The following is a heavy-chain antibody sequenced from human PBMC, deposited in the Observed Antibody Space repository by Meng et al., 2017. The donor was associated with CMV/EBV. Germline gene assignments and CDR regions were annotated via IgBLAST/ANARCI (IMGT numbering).Heavy chain of an antibody. D-gene: IGHD3-22*01. CDR3: ARVNYYDSSGYYPDY. Sequence: ASVKVSCKASGYTFTGYFMHWVRQAPGQGLEWMGWINSNSGGTNYAQKFQGRVTMTRDTSISTAYMELSRLRSDDTAVYYCARVNYYDSSGYYPDYWGQGTLVTVSS. CDR2: INSNSGGT. CDR1: GYTFTGYF. J-gene: IGHJ4*02. V-gene: IGHV1-2*02.